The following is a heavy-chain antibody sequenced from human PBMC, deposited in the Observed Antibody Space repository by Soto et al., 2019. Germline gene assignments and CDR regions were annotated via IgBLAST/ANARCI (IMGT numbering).Heavy chain of an antibody. CDR3: ARADNNGYDY. D-gene: IGHD5-18*01. CDR2: FYYNGGT. V-gene: IGHV4-59*01. CDR1: DGSISRYY. J-gene: IGHJ4*02. Sequence: SETLSLTCTVSDGSISRYYCSWIRQPPGKGLEWIGYFYYNGGTNYNPSLKSRVTISVDTSKNQFSLKLSSVTAADTAVYYCARADNNGYDYWGQGTLVNVSS.